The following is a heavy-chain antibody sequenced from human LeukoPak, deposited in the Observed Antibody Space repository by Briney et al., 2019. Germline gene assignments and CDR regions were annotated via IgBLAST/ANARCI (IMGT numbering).Heavy chain of an antibody. CDR3: ARDLSQGATTNTNGYFDY. Sequence: GGSLRLSCAASGFTFSSYSMNRVRQAPGKGLEWVSFISSSSSYMYYADSVEGRFTISRDNAKNSLYLQMDSLRAEDTAVYYCARDLSQGATTNTNGYFDYWGQGALVTVSS. CDR2: ISSSSSYM. CDR1: GFTFSSYS. V-gene: IGHV3-21*01. J-gene: IGHJ4*02. D-gene: IGHD2-8*01.